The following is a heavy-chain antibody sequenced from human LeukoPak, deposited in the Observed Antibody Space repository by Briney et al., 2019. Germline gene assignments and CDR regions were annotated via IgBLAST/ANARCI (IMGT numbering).Heavy chain of an antibody. CDR3: ARDTWIAAAGISSNYYMAV. D-gene: IGHD6-13*01. Sequence: SETLSLTCTVSGGSLSSYYWSWIRQPAAQGQEWIGRIYTSGSTNNNPSLKRRVTMSVDTSKNQCSLKLSSVTAADTAVYYCARDTWIAAAGISSNYYMAVWGKGTTVTVSS. J-gene: IGHJ6*03. CDR2: IYTSGST. CDR1: GGSLSSYY. V-gene: IGHV4-4*07.